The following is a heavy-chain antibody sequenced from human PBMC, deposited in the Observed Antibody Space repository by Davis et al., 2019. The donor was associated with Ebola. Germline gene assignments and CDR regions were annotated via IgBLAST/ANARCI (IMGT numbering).Heavy chain of an antibody. D-gene: IGHD3-3*01. CDR3: ASGPRILEWLLLDY. J-gene: IGHJ4*02. V-gene: IGHV3-21*01. CDR1: GFTFSSYS. CDR2: ISSSSSYI. Sequence: PGGSLRPSCPASGFTFSSYSMNWVRQAPGKGLEWVSSISSSSSYIYYADSVKGRFTISRDNAKNSLYLQMNSLRAEDTAVYYCASGPRILEWLLLDYWGQGTLVTVSS.